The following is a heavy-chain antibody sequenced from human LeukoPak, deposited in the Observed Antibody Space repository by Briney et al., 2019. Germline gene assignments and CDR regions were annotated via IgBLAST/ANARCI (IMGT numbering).Heavy chain of an antibody. V-gene: IGHV4-34*09. CDR3: ASFSSTSFYSEYFQH. J-gene: IGHJ1*01. Sequence: SETLSLTCAVYGGSFSGYYWSWIRQPPGKGLEWIGYIYYSGSTYYNPSLKSRVTISVDTSKNQFSLKLSSVTAADTAVYYCASFSSTSFYSEYFQHWGQGTLVTVSS. CDR1: GGSFSGYY. CDR2: IYYSGST. D-gene: IGHD2-2*01.